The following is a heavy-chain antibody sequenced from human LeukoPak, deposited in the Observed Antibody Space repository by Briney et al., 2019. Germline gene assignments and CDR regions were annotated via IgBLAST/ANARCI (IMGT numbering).Heavy chain of an antibody. V-gene: IGHV3-30*18. Sequence: GRSLRLSCAASGFTFSTYGMHWVRQAPGKGLEWVAVISYDGSNKYYADSVKGRFTISRDNSKNTPYLQMNSLRAEDTAVYYCAKVRYSNTWVDYNWFDPWGQGTLVTVSS. CDR2: ISYDGSNK. CDR1: GFTFSTYG. CDR3: AKVRYSNTWVDYNWFDP. D-gene: IGHD6-13*01. J-gene: IGHJ5*02.